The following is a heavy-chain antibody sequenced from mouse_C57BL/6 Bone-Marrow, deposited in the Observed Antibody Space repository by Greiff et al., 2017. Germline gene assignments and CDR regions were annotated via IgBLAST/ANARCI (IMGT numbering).Heavy chain of an antibody. J-gene: IGHJ3*01. CDR3: ARGDSYGFAY. CDR1: GYTFTDYY. Sequence: EVQLQQSGPVLVKPGASVKMSCKASGYTFTDYYMNWVKQSHGKSLEWIGVINPYNGGTSYNQKFKGKATLTVDKSSCTAYMELNSLTSEDSTVYYCARGDSYGFAYWGQGTLVTVSA. D-gene: IGHD1-1*01. V-gene: IGHV1-19*01. CDR2: INPYNGGT.